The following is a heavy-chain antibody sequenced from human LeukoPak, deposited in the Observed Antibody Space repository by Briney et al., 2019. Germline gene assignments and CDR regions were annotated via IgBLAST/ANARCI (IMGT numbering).Heavy chain of an antibody. J-gene: IGHJ6*02. Sequence: GGSLRLSCAASGFAFSNFAMSWVRQAPGKGLEWVSAMSGSGYYTYYVESVKGRFTISRDNSKKTLYLQMDSLRAEDTAIHYCAKVPYSDYGSGRPPFMDVWGQGTTVAVSS. CDR1: GFAFSNFA. V-gene: IGHV3-23*01. CDR2: MSGSGYYT. CDR3: AKVPYSDYGSGRPPFMDV. D-gene: IGHD3-10*01.